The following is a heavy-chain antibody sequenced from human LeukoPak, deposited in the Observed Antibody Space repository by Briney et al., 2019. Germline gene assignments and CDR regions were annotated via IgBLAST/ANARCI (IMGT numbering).Heavy chain of an antibody. Sequence: GGSLRLSCAASGFTFSSYWMSWVRQAPGKGLEWVANIKQDGSEKYYVDSVKGRFTISRDNAKNSLYLQMNSLRAEDTAVYYCARWITVPYHDMDVWGQGTTVTVSS. V-gene: IGHV3-7*01. J-gene: IGHJ6*02. CDR3: ARWITVPYHDMDV. CDR2: IKQDGSEK. D-gene: IGHD3-16*01. CDR1: GFTFSSYW.